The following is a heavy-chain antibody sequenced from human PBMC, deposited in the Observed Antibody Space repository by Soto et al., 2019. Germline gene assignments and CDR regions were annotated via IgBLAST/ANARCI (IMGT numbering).Heavy chain of an antibody. CDR2: ISPLRGNT. CDR1: GYTFTNYV. CDR3: ARSGEHPFDF. J-gene: IGHJ4*02. Sequence: ASVKVSCKASGYTFTNYVINWVRQAPGQGLEWMGWISPLRGNTKYAQKAQGRVSMTTDTSTNTAYMELSSLRYDDTAVYYCARSGEHPFDFWGQGTVVSVS. D-gene: IGHD6-25*01. V-gene: IGHV1-18*01.